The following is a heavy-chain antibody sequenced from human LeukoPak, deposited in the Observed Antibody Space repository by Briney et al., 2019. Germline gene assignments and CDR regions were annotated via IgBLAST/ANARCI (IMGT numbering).Heavy chain of an antibody. V-gene: IGHV1-69*05. CDR2: IIPIFGTA. D-gene: IGHD6-19*01. J-gene: IGHJ4*02. Sequence: SVKVSCKASGGTFSSYAISWVRQAPGQGLEWMGGIIPIFGTANYAQKFQGRVTITTDESTSTAYMELSSLRSEDTAVYYCATDWESSGFADYWGQGTLVTVSS. CDR3: ATDWESSGFADY. CDR1: GGTFSSYA.